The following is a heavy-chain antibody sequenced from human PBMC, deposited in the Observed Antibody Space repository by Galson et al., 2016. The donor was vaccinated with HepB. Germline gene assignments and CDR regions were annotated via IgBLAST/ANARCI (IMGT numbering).Heavy chain of an antibody. CDR2: INPSGGST. V-gene: IGHV1-46*01. Sequence: SVKVSCKASGYTFTSYYMHWVRQAPGQGLEWMGIINPSGGSTSYAQKFQGRVTMTRDTSTSTVYMELSSLRSEDTAVYYCARMGDILTGYYNFDYWGQGTLVTVSS. CDR1: GYTFTSYY. J-gene: IGHJ4*02. CDR3: ARMGDILTGYYNFDY. D-gene: IGHD3-9*01.